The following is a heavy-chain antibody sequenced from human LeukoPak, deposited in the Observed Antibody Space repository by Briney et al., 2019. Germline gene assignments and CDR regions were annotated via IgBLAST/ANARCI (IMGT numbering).Heavy chain of an antibody. CDR1: GFTFSSYG. V-gene: IGHV3-33*01. CDR3: ARDTREGSPWFGELLEVDY. CDR2: IWYDGSNK. Sequence: GGSLRLSCAASGFTFSSYGMHWVRQAPGKGLEWVAVIWYDGSNKYYADSVKGRFTISRDNSKNTLYLQMNSLRAEDTAVYYCARDTREGSPWFGELLEVDYWGQGTLVTVSS. D-gene: IGHD3-10*01. J-gene: IGHJ4*02.